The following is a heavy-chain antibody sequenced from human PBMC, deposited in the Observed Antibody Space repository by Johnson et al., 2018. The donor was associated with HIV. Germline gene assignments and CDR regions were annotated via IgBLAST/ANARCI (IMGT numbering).Heavy chain of an antibody. V-gene: IGHV3-30*03. CDR1: GFTLSTYG. J-gene: IGHJ3*02. Sequence: QMQLVESGGGVVQPGRSLRLSCAASGFTLSTYGMHWVRQAPGKGLEWVAVISYDGNSKYYADSVRGRFTISRDNSKNALFLQMNSLRAEDTSLYYCARALRDAFDIWGQGTMVTVSS. D-gene: IGHD4-17*01. CDR2: ISYDGNSK. CDR3: ARALRDAFDI.